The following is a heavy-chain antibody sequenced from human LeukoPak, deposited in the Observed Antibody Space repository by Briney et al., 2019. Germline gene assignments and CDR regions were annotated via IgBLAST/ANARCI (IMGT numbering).Heavy chain of an antibody. CDR1: GYSFSRYG. J-gene: IGHJ6*02. V-gene: IGHV1-2*02. D-gene: IGHD6-19*01. Sequence: ASVKVSCKASGYSFSRYGISWVRQAPGQGLEWMGWINPNSGGTSYAQKFQGRVTMTRDTSISTAYMELSRLRSDDTAVYYCARECQWLVRGGFDYYYYGMDVWGQGTTVTVSS. CDR2: INPNSGGT. CDR3: ARECQWLVRGGFDYYYYGMDV.